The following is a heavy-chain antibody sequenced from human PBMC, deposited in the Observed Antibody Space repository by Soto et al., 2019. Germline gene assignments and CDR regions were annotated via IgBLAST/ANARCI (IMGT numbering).Heavy chain of an antibody. V-gene: IGHV3-74*01. CDR3: AIFDYVWGSYRLEYGMDV. CDR1: GFTFSSYW. CDR2: INSDGSST. D-gene: IGHD3-16*02. J-gene: IGHJ6*02. Sequence: PGGSLRLSCAASGFTFSSYWMHWVRQAPGKGLVWVSRINSDGSSTSYADSVKGRFTISRDNAKNTLYLQMNSLRAEDTAVYYCAIFDYVWGSYRLEYGMDVWGQGTTVTVSS.